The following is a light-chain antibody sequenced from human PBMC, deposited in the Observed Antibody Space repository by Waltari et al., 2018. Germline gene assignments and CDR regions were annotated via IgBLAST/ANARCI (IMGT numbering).Light chain of an antibody. J-gene: IGLJ3*02. CDR2: EVK. Sequence: QSALTQTASVSASPGQSITISCSGTINDIGRFDFVSWYQQHPGQAPRLLIYEVKYRPSGVSDRFSGSKSDNTASLTICGLQAEDEADYYCSSYTTRSTWVFGGGTKLTVL. CDR1: INDIGRFDF. CDR3: SSYTTRSTWV. V-gene: IGLV2-14*01.